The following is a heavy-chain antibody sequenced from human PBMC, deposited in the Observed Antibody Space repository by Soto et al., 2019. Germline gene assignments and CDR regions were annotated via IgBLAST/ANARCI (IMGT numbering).Heavy chain of an antibody. CDR3: ANPGVEEDGTDY. D-gene: IGHD2-15*01. V-gene: IGHV3-23*01. CDR1: GFTFTSYA. J-gene: IGHJ1*01. CDR2: ISGSGAMT. Sequence: GGSLRLSCAASGFTFTSYALHWVLQAPGKGLEWVSGISGSGAMTHYADSVKGRFTVSRDNSKNTLYMQMNSFRAGDTAAYYCANPGVEEDGTDYWGQGTMVTVSS.